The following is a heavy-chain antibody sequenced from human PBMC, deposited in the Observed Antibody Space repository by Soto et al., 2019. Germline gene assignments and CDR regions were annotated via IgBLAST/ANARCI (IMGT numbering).Heavy chain of an antibody. Sequence: SETLSLTCAFSCGSIISSNWWSWVRQPPGKGLEWIGEIYHSGSTNYNPSLKSRVTISVDKSKNQFSLKLSSVTAADTAVYYCARDLVAAAGTFDPWGQGTLVTVSS. CDR3: ARDLVAAAGTFDP. CDR2: IYHSGST. V-gene: IGHV4-4*02. CDR1: CGSIISSNW. D-gene: IGHD6-13*01. J-gene: IGHJ5*02.